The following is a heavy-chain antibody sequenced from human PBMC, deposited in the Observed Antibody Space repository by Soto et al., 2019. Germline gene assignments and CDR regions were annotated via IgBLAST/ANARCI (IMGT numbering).Heavy chain of an antibody. V-gene: IGHV3-21*01. J-gene: IGHJ4*02. Sequence: GGSLRLSCAASGFTFSSYSMNWVRQAPGKGLEWVSSISSSSSYIYYADSVKGRFTISRDNDKNSLCLQMNSLRAEDTAVYYCARELDSGSYCLDVWGQGTMVTVSS. CDR1: GFTFSSYS. D-gene: IGHD1-26*01. CDR2: ISSSSSYI. CDR3: ARELDSGSYCLDV.